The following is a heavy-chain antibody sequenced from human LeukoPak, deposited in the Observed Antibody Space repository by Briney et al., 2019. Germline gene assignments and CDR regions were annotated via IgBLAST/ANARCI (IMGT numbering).Heavy chain of an antibody. Sequence: GGPLRLSCAASGFTFSSYAMSWVRQAPGKGLEWVSAISGSGGSTYYADSVKGRFTISRDNSKNTLYLQMNSLSAEDTAVYYCAKDWTYDYDSSGYFSDYGGQGTLVTVSS. CDR1: GFTFSSYA. J-gene: IGHJ4*02. CDR3: AKDWTYDYDSSGYFSDY. CDR2: ISGSGGST. D-gene: IGHD3-22*01. V-gene: IGHV3-23*01.